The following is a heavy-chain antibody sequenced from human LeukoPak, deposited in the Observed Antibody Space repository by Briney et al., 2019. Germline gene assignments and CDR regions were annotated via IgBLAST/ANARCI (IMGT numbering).Heavy chain of an antibody. J-gene: IGHJ4*02. CDR2: INPSGGST. CDR1: GYTFTNYY. V-gene: IGHV1-46*01. D-gene: IGHD3-3*01. Sequence: ASVKVSCKASGYTFTNYYMHWVRQAPGQGLDWMGIINPSGGSTSYAQKFQGRVTMTRDTSTSTVYMELSSLRSEDTAVYYCARDFLPGYYDFWSGYYPDYWGQGTLVTVSS. CDR3: ARDFLPGYYDFWSGYYPDY.